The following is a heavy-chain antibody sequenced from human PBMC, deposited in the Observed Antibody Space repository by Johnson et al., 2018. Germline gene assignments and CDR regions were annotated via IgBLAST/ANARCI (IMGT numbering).Heavy chain of an antibody. J-gene: IGHJ3*02. CDR2: ISYDGKSK. CDR3: ARDTEPVGIIMHDAFDI. D-gene: IGHD1-14*01. CDR1: GFTFNNYA. Sequence: QVQLVQSGGGVVQPGRSLRLACAASGFTFNNYALHWVRQAPGKGLEWVAVISYDGKSKYYGDSVKGRFIISRDNSKNTLYLQMSSLRPEDTAVYYCARDTEPVGIIMHDAFDIWGQGTMVTVSS. V-gene: IGHV3-30*14.